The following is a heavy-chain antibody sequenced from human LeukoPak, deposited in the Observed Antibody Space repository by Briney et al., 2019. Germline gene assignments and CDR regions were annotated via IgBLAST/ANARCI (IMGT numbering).Heavy chain of an antibody. CDR1: GFTLSNYW. J-gene: IGHJ4*02. Sequence: GGSLRLSCAASGFTLSNYWMHWVRQTPEKGLVWVSRISGDGSSTTYADSVKGRFAISRDNAKNTVYLQMNSLRDEDTAVYYCVRDRTVSTILDYWGQGTLVTVSS. V-gene: IGHV3-74*01. CDR2: ISGDGSST. CDR3: VRDRTVSTILDY. D-gene: IGHD5/OR15-5a*01.